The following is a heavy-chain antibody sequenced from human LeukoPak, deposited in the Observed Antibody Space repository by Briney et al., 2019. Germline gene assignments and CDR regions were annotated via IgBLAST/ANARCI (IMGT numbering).Heavy chain of an antibody. D-gene: IGHD6-13*01. CDR1: GGPFSGYY. CDR2: INHSGST. Sequence: SSETLSLTCAVYGGPFSGYYWSWIRQPPGKGLEWIGEINHSGSTNYNPSLKSRVTISVDTSKNQFSLKLSSVTAADTAVYYCARTYSSSWPEDVWGQGTTVTVSS. J-gene: IGHJ6*02. CDR3: ARTYSSSWPEDV. V-gene: IGHV4-34*01.